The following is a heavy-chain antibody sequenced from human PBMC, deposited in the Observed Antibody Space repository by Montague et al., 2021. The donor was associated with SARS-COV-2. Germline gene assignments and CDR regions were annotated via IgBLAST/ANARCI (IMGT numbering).Heavy chain of an antibody. CDR3: ARATGDNCNYGYNWFDP. J-gene: IGHJ5*02. Sequence: SETLSLTCTVSGGSISSYYWSWIRQPPGKGLEWIGYIYYSGSTNYNPSLKSRVTISVDTSKNQFFLKLSSVTAADTAVYYCARATGDNCNYGYNWFDPWGQGTLVTVSS. CDR1: GGSISSYY. V-gene: IGHV4-59*01. D-gene: IGHD1-7*01. CDR2: IYYSGST.